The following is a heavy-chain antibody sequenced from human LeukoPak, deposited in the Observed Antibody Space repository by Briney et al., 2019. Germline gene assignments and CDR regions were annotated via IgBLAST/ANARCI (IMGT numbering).Heavy chain of an antibody. CDR2: IKSKTDGGTT. CDR3: TRRYCSGGTCSADY. V-gene: IGHV3-15*01. Sequence: PGGSLRLSCAASGFTFSNAWMSWVRQAPGKGLEWVGRIKSKTDGGTTDYASPVKGRFTISRDDSKYTLYLQMNSLKTEDTAVYYCTRRYCSGGTCSADYWGQGTLVTVSS. D-gene: IGHD2-15*01. CDR1: GFTFSNAW. J-gene: IGHJ4*02.